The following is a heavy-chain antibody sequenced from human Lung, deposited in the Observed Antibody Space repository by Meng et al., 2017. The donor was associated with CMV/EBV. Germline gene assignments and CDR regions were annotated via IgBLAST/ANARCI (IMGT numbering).Heavy chain of an antibody. CDR2: IRTRGYGATT. J-gene: IGHJ4*02. V-gene: IGHV3-49*04. CDR3: SSPTTLSRSVDF. CDR1: GFMFPDYP. D-gene: IGHD4-11*01. Sequence: SXAASGFMFPDYPMTWVRQAPGRGLEWVALIRTRGYGATTEYAASVKGRFTVSRDDSNSIVYLQMNSLKTEDTAVYFCSSPTTLSRSVDFWGQGTLVTVSS.